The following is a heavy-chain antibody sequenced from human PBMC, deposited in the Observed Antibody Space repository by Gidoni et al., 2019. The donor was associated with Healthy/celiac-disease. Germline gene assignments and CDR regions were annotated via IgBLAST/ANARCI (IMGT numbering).Heavy chain of an antibody. V-gene: IGHV3-48*01. Sequence: EVQLVESGGGLVQPGGSLRLSCAASGFTFSSYSMNWVRQAPGKGLEWVSYISSSSSTIYYADSVKGRFTISRDNTKNSLYLQMNSLRAEDTAVYYCAREGDYGDYGGYWYFDLWGRGTLVTVSS. J-gene: IGHJ2*01. CDR2: ISSSSSTI. CDR1: GFTFSSYS. D-gene: IGHD4-17*01. CDR3: AREGDYGDYGGYWYFDL.